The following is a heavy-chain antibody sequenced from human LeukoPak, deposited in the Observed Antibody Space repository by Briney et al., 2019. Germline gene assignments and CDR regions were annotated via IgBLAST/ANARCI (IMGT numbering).Heavy chain of an antibody. CDR3: ARTDAFDI. J-gene: IGHJ3*02. Sequence: GGSLRLSCAASGFVLSGYWMSWGRHAPGKGLEWVANIKQDGSEKYYVDSVKSRFTISRDNAKNSLYLRMNSLRAEDTAMCYCARTDAFDIWGQGTLVTVSS. CDR2: IKQDGSEK. CDR1: GFVLSGYW. V-gene: IGHV3-7*01.